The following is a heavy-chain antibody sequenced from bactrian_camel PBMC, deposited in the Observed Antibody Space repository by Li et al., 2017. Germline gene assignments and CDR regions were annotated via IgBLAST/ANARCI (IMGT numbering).Heavy chain of an antibody. V-gene: IGHV3S53*01. D-gene: IGHD2*01. CDR3: ASRGGICYEKEVEYNS. CDR1: GNTFSRYC. CDR2: INVGGFG. J-gene: IGHJ4*01. Sequence: HVQLVEYGGGSVQAGVSLRLSCAGSGNTFSRYCMGWFRQAPGKEREFLAAINVGGFGSYADSVKGRFTISQDNAKNTLYLQMNTLKPEDTAMYYCASRGGICYEKEVEYNSWGQGTQVTVS.